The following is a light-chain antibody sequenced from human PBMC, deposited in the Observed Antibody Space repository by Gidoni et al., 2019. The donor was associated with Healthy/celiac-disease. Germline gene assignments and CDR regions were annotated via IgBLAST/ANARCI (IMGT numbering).Light chain of an antibody. CDR2: GAS. CDR1: QSVSSN. V-gene: IGKV3-15*01. Sequence: ELVMTQSPATLSVSPGERATLSCRASQSVSSNLAWYQQKPGQAPRLLIYGASTRATGIQARFSGSGSGTEFTLTISSLQSEDFAVYYCQQYNNWPFTFGPGTKVDIK. J-gene: IGKJ3*01. CDR3: QQYNNWPFT.